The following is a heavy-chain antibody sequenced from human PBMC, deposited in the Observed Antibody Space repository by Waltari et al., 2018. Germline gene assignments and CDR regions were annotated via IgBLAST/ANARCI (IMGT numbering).Heavy chain of an antibody. J-gene: IGHJ6*02. D-gene: IGHD4-17*01. Sequence: EVQLVESGGGLVQPGRSLRLSCAASGFTFDDYAMHWVRPPTGKGLEWVSGISWNSGSIGYADSVKGRFTIARDNAKNSLYLQMNSLRAEDTALYYCAKDIDYGDSRGYYYGMDVWGQGTTVTVSS. V-gene: IGHV3-9*01. CDR3: AKDIDYGDSRGYYYGMDV. CDR1: GFTFDDYA. CDR2: ISWNSGSI.